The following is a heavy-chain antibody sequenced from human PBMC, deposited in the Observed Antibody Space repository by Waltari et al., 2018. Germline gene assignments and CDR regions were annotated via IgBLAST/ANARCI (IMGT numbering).Heavy chain of an antibody. CDR3: ARGPLLSKVDY. CDR2: IYTSGST. D-gene: IGHD1-26*01. V-gene: IGHV4-4*08. CDR1: GFTFSSYW. J-gene: IGHJ4*02. Sequence: VQLVESGGGLVQPGGSLRLSCAASGFTFSSYWMSWVRQAPGKGLEWIGRIYTSGSTNYNLSRKSRVTVSVDTSKNQFSLKLSSVTAADTAVYYCARGPLLSKVDYWGQGTLVTVSA.